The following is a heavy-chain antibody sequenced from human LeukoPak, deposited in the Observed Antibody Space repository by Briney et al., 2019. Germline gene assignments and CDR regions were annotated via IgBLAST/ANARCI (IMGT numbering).Heavy chain of an antibody. CDR1: GYAFTSYW. Sequence: GESLKISGKGFGYAFTSYWMGWGRQMPGKGLEGMGIIYPGDSDTRYSPSFQGQVTISADKSISTAYLQWSSLKASDTAMYYCARHAGGPTPGDYWGQGTLVTVSS. CDR3: ARHAGGPTPGDY. CDR2: IYPGDSDT. J-gene: IGHJ4*02. V-gene: IGHV5-51*01.